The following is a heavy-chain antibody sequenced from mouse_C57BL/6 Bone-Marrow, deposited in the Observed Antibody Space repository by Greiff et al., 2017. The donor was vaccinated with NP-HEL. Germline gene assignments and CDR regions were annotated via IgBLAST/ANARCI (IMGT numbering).Heavy chain of an antibody. J-gene: IGHJ4*01. Sequence: EVKLMESGEGLVKPGGSLKLSCAASGFTFSSYAMSWVRQTPEKRLEWVAYISSGGDYIYYADTVKGRFTISRDNARNTLYLQMSSLKSEDTAMYYSTREPTVVPLAMDYWGQGTSVTVSA. CDR2: ISSGGDYI. D-gene: IGHD1-1*01. CDR1: GFTFSSYA. V-gene: IGHV5-9-1*02. CDR3: TREPTVVPLAMDY.